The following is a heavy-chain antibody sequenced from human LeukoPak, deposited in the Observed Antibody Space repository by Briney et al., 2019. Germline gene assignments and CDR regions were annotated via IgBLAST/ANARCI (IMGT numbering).Heavy chain of an antibody. CDR2: IRYDGSNK. D-gene: IGHD6-13*01. Sequence: GGSLRLSCAASGFTFSSYGMHWVRQAPGKGLEWVAFIRYDGSNKYYADSVKGRFTISRDNSKNTLYLQMNSLRAQDTAVYYCARPPLEYSSSWYFYWGQGTLVTVSS. CDR1: GFTFSSYG. V-gene: IGHV3-30*02. J-gene: IGHJ4*02. CDR3: ARPPLEYSSSWYFY.